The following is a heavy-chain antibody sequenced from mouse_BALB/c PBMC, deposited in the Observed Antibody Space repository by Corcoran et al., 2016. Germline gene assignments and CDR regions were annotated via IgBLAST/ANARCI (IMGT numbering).Heavy chain of an antibody. J-gene: IGHJ2*01. V-gene: IGHV9-3-1*01. D-gene: IGHD3-1*01. CDR3: AKIGTSRYYFDY. CDR1: GYTFTNYG. Sequence: QIQLVQSGPELKKPGETVKISCKASGYTFTNYGMNWVKQAPGKGLKWMGWINTYTGEPTYADDFKGRFAFSLETSASTAYLQINNLKNEDTATYFCAKIGTSRYYFDYWGQGTTLTVSS. CDR2: INTYTGEP.